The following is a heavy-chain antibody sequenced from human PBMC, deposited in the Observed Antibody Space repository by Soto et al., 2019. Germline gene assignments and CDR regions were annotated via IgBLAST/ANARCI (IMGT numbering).Heavy chain of an antibody. V-gene: IGHV1-69*02. D-gene: IGHD5-12*01. CDR2: IIPILGIA. Sequence: QVQLVQSGAEVKKPGSSVKVSCKASGGTFSSYIISWVRQAPGQGLEWMGRIIPILGIANYAQKFQGRVTIPADKSTSTAYMELSSLRSEDTAVYYCARAAVATIAFDYWGQGTLVTVSS. CDR3: ARAAVATIAFDY. CDR1: GGTFSSYI. J-gene: IGHJ4*02.